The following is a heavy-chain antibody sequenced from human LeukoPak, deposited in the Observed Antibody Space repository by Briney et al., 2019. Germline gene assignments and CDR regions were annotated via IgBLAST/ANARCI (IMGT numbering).Heavy chain of an antibody. Sequence: GGSLRLSCAASGFTFDDYTMHWVRQAPGKGLEWVSLISWDGGSTYYADSVKGRFTISRDNSKNSLYLQMNSLRTEDTALYYCARSRWLQPPLDYWGQGTLVTVSS. CDR1: GFTFDDYT. CDR3: ARSRWLQPPLDY. J-gene: IGHJ4*02. V-gene: IGHV3-43*01. D-gene: IGHD5-24*01. CDR2: ISWDGGST.